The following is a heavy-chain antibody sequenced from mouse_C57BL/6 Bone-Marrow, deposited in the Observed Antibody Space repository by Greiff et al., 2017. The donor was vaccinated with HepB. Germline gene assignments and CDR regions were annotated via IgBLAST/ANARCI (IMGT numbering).Heavy chain of an antibody. CDR2: IYPGSGNT. D-gene: IGHD2-13*01. J-gene: IGHJ3*01. Sequence: QVQLQQSGAELVRPGASVKLSCKASGYTFTDYYINWVKQRPGQGLEWIARIYPGSGNTYYNEKFKGKATLTAEKSSSTAYMQLSSLTSEDSAVYFCARGEVYYGEGGFAYWGQGTLVTVSA. V-gene: IGHV1-76*01. CDR3: ARGEVYYGEGGFAY. CDR1: GYTFTDYY.